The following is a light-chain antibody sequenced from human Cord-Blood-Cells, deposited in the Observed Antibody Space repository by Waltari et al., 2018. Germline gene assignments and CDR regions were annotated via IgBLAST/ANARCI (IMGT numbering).Light chain of an antibody. CDR3: QQYGSSRT. Sequence: EIVLTQSPGTLSLSPGERATLSCRASQSVSSSYLAWYQQKPGQAPRLHIYGASSRATGSPDRFSGSGSGTDFTLTISRLAPEDFAVYYCQQYGSSRTFGQGTKVEIK. V-gene: IGKV3-20*01. CDR2: GAS. CDR1: QSVSSSY. J-gene: IGKJ1*01.